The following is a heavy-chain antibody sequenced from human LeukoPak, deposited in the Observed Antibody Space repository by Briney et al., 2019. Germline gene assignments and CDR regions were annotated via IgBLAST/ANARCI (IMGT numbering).Heavy chain of an antibody. V-gene: IGHV3-7*03. D-gene: IGHD6-6*01. CDR1: GFTFSSYW. CDR2: IKQGGREK. Sequence: PGGSLRLSCAASGFTFSSYWMSWVRQPPGKGLEWVANIKQGGREKYYVDSVKGRFIISRDNSKNTPYLQMNSLRAEDTAVYYYAKDHSSSSPSFDYWGQGALVTVSS. J-gene: IGHJ4*02. CDR3: AKDHSSSSPSFDY.